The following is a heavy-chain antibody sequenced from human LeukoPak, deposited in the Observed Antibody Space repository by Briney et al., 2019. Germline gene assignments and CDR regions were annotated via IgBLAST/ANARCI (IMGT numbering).Heavy chain of an antibody. D-gene: IGHD3-16*01. Sequence: PSETLSLTCAVYGGSFSGYYWSWIRQPPGKGLEWIGEINHSGSTNYNPSLKSRVTISVDTSKNQFSLKLSSVTAADTAVYYCARGRGSHRAFDIWGQGTLVTVSS. CDR2: INHSGST. CDR3: ARGRGSHRAFDI. CDR1: GGSFSGYY. J-gene: IGHJ4*02. V-gene: IGHV4-34*01.